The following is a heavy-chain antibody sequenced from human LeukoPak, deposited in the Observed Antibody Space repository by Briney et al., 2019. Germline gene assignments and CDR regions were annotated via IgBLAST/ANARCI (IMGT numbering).Heavy chain of an antibody. Sequence: GGSLRLSCAASGFTFSSYGMSWVRQAPGKGLEWVSAISGSGGSTYYADSVKGRFTISRDNSKNTLYLQMNSLRAEDTAIYYCATYRQVLLPFESWGQGTLVTVSS. CDR2: ISGSGGST. CDR3: ATYRQVLLPFES. J-gene: IGHJ4*02. D-gene: IGHD5-18*01. CDR1: GFTFSSYG. V-gene: IGHV3-23*01.